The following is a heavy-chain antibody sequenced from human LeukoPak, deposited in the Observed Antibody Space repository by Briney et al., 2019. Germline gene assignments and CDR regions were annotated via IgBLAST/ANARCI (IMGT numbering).Heavy chain of an antibody. Sequence: APVKVSCRASGYTFTTHDINWVRQATGQGLEWLGWMSPNSGDTGYAQKFQGRVTMTSDSSISTAFMELSSLRSEDTAIYYCVRTPPNWGFDYWGQGTLVTVSS. D-gene: IGHD3-16*01. CDR1: GYTFTTHD. CDR3: VRTPPNWGFDY. CDR2: MSPNSGDT. V-gene: IGHV1-8*01. J-gene: IGHJ4*02.